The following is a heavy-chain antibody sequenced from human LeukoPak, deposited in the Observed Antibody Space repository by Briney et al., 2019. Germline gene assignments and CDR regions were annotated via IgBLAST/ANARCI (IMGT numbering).Heavy chain of an antibody. V-gene: IGHV1-2*02. CDR1: GYTFTGYY. CDR3: AREGPGVAAAEAPSFDY. J-gene: IGHJ4*02. D-gene: IGHD6-13*01. CDR2: INPNSGGT. Sequence: GASVKVSCKASGYTFTGYYMHWVRQAPGQGLEWMGWINPNSGGTNYAQKFQGRVTMTRDTSISTAYMELSRLRSDDTAVYYCAREGPGVAAAEAPSFDYWGQGTLVTVSS.